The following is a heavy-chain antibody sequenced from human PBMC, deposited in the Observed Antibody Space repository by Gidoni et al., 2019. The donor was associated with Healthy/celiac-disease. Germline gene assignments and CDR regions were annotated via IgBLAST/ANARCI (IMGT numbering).Heavy chain of an antibody. Sequence: QVQLVQSGAEVKKPGASVKVSCKASGYTFTSYDINWVRQATGQGLEWMGWMNPNSGNTGYAQKFQGRVTMTRNTSISTAYMELSSLRSEDTAVYYCARKLRSSSPKLYYYYYGMDVWGQGTTVTVSS. J-gene: IGHJ6*02. CDR1: GYTFTSYD. CDR3: ARKLRSSSPKLYYYYYGMDV. CDR2: MNPNSGNT. D-gene: IGHD6-6*01. V-gene: IGHV1-8*01.